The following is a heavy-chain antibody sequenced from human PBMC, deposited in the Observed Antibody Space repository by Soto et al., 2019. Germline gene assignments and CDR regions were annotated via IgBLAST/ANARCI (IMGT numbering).Heavy chain of an antibody. V-gene: IGHV4-4*02. CDR2: IYHSGSI. J-gene: IGHJ3*02. CDR1: NASISSRKW. D-gene: IGHD3-10*01. Sequence: SETLSLTCPVSNASISSRKWWTWVRQTPGKGLEWIGEIYHSGSINHNPSLKSRVTMSLDKSKNRFSLKMTSVTAADTAVYYCASKFGELLADAFDIWGQGTVVT. CDR3: ASKFGELLADAFDI.